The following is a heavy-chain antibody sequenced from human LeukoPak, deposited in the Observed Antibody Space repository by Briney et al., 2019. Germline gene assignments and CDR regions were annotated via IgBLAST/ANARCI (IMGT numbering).Heavy chain of an antibody. J-gene: IGHJ4*02. CDR1: GFTFSSYE. CDR2: ISSSGGST. D-gene: IGHD3-10*01. CDR3: AKARLLWFGELEY. V-gene: IGHV3-23*01. Sequence: SGGSLRLSCAASGFTFSSYEMNWVRQAPGQGLEWVSYISSSGGSTYYADSVKGRFTISRDNSKNTLYLQMNSLRAEDTAVYYCAKARLLWFGELEYWGQGTLVTVSS.